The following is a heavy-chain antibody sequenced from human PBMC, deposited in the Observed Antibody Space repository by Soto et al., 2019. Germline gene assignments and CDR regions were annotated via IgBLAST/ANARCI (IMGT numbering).Heavy chain of an antibody. D-gene: IGHD5-18*01. V-gene: IGHV6-1*01. CDR2: TYYRSKWYN. J-gene: IGHJ4*02. Sequence: SQTLSLTCGISGDSVSSNSAAWNWIRQSPSRGLEWLGRTYYRSKWYNDYAVSVKSRITINPDTSKNQFSLQLNSVTPEDTAVYYCARERTPRYSYGPNFDYWGQGTLVTVSS. CDR3: ARERTPRYSYGPNFDY. CDR1: GDSVSSNSAA.